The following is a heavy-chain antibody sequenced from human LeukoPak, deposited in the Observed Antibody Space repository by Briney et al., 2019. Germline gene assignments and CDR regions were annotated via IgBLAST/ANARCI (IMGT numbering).Heavy chain of an antibody. CDR1: GYTFTGYY. Sequence: ASVKVSCKASGYTFTGYYMHWVRQAPGQGLEWMGWINPNSGGTNYAQKFQGRVTMTRDTSISTACMELSRLRSDDTAVYYCSTRMTGYYGPSYYYYYYMDVWGKGTTVTVSS. V-gene: IGHV1-2*02. CDR3: STRMTGYYGPSYYYYYYMDV. D-gene: IGHD3-9*01. CDR2: INPNSGGT. J-gene: IGHJ6*03.